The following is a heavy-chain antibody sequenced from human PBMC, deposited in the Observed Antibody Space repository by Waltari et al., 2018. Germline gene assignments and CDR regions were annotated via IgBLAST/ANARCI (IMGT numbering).Heavy chain of an antibody. Sequence: QVQLVESGGGVVQPGGSLRLSCAASGFTFSSYGMHWVRQAPGKGLEWVAFIRYDGSNKYYADSVKGRFTISIDNSKNTLYLQMNSLRAEDTAVYYCAKEGHAESLDYWGQGTLVTVSS. CDR3: AKEGHAESLDY. CDR2: IRYDGSNK. J-gene: IGHJ4*02. V-gene: IGHV3-30*02. CDR1: GFTFSSYG.